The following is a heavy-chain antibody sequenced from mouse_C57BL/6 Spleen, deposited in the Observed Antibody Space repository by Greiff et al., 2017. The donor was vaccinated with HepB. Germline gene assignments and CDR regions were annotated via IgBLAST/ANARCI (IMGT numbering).Heavy chain of an antibody. CDR3: ASPRITTVPSWFAY. CDR1: GFNIKNTY. Sequence: DVQLQESVAELVRPGASVKLSCTASGFNIKNTYMHWVKQRPEQGLEWIGRIDPANGNTKYAPKFQGKATITADTSSNTAYLQLSSLTSEDTAIYYCASPRITTVPSWFAYWGQGTLVTVSA. D-gene: IGHD1-1*01. J-gene: IGHJ3*01. V-gene: IGHV14-3*01. CDR2: IDPANGNT.